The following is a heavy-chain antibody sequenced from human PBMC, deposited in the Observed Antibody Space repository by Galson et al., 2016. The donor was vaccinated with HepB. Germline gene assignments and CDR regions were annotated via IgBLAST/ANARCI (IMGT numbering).Heavy chain of an antibody. Sequence: SLRLSCAASGFTFSSYAMSWVRQSPGKGLEWVSAISGSGITYYADSVKGRFTISRDDSNNALYLQMSSLVAEDTAVYYCAKCPHYYDISGYYSLWGQGTLVTVSS. CDR3: AKCPHYYDISGYYSL. CDR2: ISGSGIT. J-gene: IGHJ4*02. V-gene: IGHV3-23*01. D-gene: IGHD3-22*01. CDR1: GFTFSSYA.